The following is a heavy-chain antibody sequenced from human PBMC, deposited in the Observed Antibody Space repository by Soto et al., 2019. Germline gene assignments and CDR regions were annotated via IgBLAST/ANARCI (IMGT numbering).Heavy chain of an antibody. Sequence: VXSVKVSCKASGGTFSSYAISWVRQAPGQGLEWMGGIIPIFGTANYAQKFQGRVTITADESTSTAYMELSSLRSEDKAVYYCARAKFVVLTAIGYFDYWGQGTLVTVSS. CDR2: IIPIFGTA. D-gene: IGHD2-21*02. CDR3: ARAKFVVLTAIGYFDY. CDR1: GGTFSSYA. V-gene: IGHV1-69*13. J-gene: IGHJ4*02.